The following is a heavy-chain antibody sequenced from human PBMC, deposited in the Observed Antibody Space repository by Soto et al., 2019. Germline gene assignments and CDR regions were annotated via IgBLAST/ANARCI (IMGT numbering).Heavy chain of an antibody. V-gene: IGHV3-33*01. CDR3: ARESGALTVTRYNRFDP. Sequence: QVQLVESGGGVVQPGRSLRLSCAASGFTFSSYGMHWVRQAPGKGLDWVAVIWYDGSNKYYADSVKGRFTISRDNSKNTLYLQMNSLRAEDTAVYYCARESGALTVTRYNRFDPWGQGTLVTVSS. CDR1: GFTFSSYG. J-gene: IGHJ5*02. D-gene: IGHD4-4*01. CDR2: IWYDGSNK.